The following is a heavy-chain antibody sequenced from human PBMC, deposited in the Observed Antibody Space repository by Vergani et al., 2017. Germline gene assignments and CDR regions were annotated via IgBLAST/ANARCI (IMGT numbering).Heavy chain of an antibody. CDR1: GYTFTGYY. CDR2: INPNSGGT. Sequence: QVQLVQSGAEVKKPGASVKVSCKASGYTFTGYYMHWVRQAPGQGLEWMGWINPNSGGTNYAQKFQGRVTMTRDTSISTAYMELSRLRSDDTAVYYCARDLTEVGTILGFYYMDVWGKGTTVTVSS. D-gene: IGHD3-3*01. J-gene: IGHJ6*03. V-gene: IGHV1-2*02. CDR3: ARDLTEVGTILGFYYMDV.